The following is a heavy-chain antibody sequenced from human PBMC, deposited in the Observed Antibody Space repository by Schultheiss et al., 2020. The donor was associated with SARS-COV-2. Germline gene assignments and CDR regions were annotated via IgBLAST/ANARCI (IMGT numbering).Heavy chain of an antibody. CDR2: ISSSGSTI. Sequence: GGSLRLSCAASGFTFSDYYMSWIRQAPGKGLEWVSYISSSGSTIYYADSVKGRFTISRGNAKNSLYLQMNSLRAEDTAVYYCARSGRDYYDSSGYYYNAFDIWGQGTMVTVSS. CDR1: GFTFSDYY. CDR3: ARSGRDYYDSSGYYYNAFDI. D-gene: IGHD3-22*01. J-gene: IGHJ3*02. V-gene: IGHV3-11*01.